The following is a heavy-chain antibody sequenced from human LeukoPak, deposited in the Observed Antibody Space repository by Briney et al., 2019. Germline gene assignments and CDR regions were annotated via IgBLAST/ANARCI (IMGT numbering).Heavy chain of an antibody. CDR1: GGSISSNY. CDR3: ARAATGILFDY. Sequence: SETLSLTCTVSGGSISSNYWTWIRQPPGKGLEWIGYVYYSETTNYNPSLKSRVTISLDTSKNQFSLKLSSVTAADTAVYYCARAATGILFDYWGQGILVTVSS. CDR2: VYYSETT. D-gene: IGHD6-13*01. V-gene: IGHV4-59*08. J-gene: IGHJ4*02.